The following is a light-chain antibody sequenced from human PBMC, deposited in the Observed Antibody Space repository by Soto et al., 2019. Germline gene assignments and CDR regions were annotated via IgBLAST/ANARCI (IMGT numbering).Light chain of an antibody. J-gene: IGLJ1*01. CDR3: SSYAGNYIYV. Sequence: QSVLTQPRSVSGSPGQSVTISCTRTSSYIGPYDHVAWYQQHPGKAPKLIIFAVSKRPSGVPDRFSGSKPGNTASLTISGLQAEDEADYYCSSYAGNYIYVFATGTKVTVL. CDR2: AVS. CDR1: SSYIGPYDH. V-gene: IGLV2-11*01.